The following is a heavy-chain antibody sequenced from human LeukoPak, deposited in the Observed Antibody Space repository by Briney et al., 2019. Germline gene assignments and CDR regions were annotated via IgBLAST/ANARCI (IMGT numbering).Heavy chain of an antibody. V-gene: IGHV3-30*02. CDR3: AKDTGDYYDSSGNYYAGWFDP. Sequence: PGGSLRLSCAASGFSFCSFGLHWVRQAPGKGLEWVAFIRYDGNNKYFADSVKGRFTISRDNSKNTVYLQMNSLRPEDTAVYHCAKDTGDYYDSSGNYYAGWFDPWGQGTLVTVSS. J-gene: IGHJ5*02. CDR2: IRYDGNNK. D-gene: IGHD3-22*01. CDR1: GFSFCSFG.